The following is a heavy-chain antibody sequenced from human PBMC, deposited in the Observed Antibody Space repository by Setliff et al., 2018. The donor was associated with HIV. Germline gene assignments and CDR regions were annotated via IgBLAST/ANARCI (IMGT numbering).Heavy chain of an antibody. Sequence: SETLSLTCAVSGYSIRSGYYRGWIRQPPGKGLEWIGSIYHSGSTNYNPSLKSRVTISVDTSKNQFSLKLSSVTAADTAVYYCARRSDNYYDNSGYYYGVYFDYWGQGTLVTVSS. CDR2: IYHSGST. CDR1: GYSIRSGYY. D-gene: IGHD3-22*01. CDR3: ARRSDNYYDNSGYYYGVYFDY. V-gene: IGHV4-38-2*01. J-gene: IGHJ4*02.